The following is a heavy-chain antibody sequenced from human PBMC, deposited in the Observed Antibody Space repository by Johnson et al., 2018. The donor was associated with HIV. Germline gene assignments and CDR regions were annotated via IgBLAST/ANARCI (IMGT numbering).Heavy chain of an antibody. Sequence: VQLVESGGGVVQPGRSLRLSCAASGFSFCSYAMHWVRQAPAKGLEWVGRIKSKTDGGTTDYAAPVKGRFTISRDDSKNTLYLQMNSLKTEDTAVYYCTTDQGYYGDAFDIWGQGTMVTVSS. CDR3: TTDQGYYGDAFDI. D-gene: IGHD3-10*01. CDR2: IKSKTDGGTT. V-gene: IGHV3-15*01. CDR1: GFSFCSYA. J-gene: IGHJ3*02.